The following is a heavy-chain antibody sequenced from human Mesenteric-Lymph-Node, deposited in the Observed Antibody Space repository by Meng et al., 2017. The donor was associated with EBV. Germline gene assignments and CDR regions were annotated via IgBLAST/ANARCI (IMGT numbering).Heavy chain of an antibody. Sequence: QVPRQEHGSGLVTPSQTLSLPCTVSCGYVNSCGYSWSSIRQSPEKGLEWIGYVHHCGLTYYTPSLETRVIISLARSKNQFSLNLTSVTAADTAVYYCAGGDYVNQFNYWGQGTLVTVSS. CDR3: AGGDYVNQFNY. D-gene: IGHD4-17*01. CDR2: VHHCGLT. V-gene: IGHV4-30-2*06. J-gene: IGHJ4*02. CDR1: CGYVNSCGYS.